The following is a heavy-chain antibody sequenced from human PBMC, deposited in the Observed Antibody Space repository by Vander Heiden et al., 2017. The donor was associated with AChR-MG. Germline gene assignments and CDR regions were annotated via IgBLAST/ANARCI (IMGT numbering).Heavy chain of an antibody. V-gene: IGHV3-7*01. Sequence: EVQLVASGGGLVQPGGSLSLSCAASGFTFSSYWMSWVRQAPGKGLEWVANRKQDGSEKYYVDSVKGRFTISRDNAKNSLYLQMNSLRAEDTAVYYCARAGGSYYAFDIWGQGTMVTVSS. CDR3: ARAGGSYYAFDI. CDR2: RKQDGSEK. J-gene: IGHJ3*02. CDR1: GFTFSSYW. D-gene: IGHD3-10*01.